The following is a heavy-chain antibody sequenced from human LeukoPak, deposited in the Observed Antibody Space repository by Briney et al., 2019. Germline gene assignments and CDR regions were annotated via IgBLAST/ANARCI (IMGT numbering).Heavy chain of an antibody. CDR2: IYHSGST. D-gene: IGHD3-22*01. J-gene: IGHJ4*02. Sequence: SETLSLTCTVSGYSISSGYCWGWIRQPPGKGLEWIGSIYHSGSTYYNPSPKSRVTISVDTSKNQFSLKLSSVTAADTAVYYCARMSRGNYYTFDYWGQGTLVTVSS. CDR3: ARMSRGNYYTFDY. CDR1: GYSISSGYC. V-gene: IGHV4-38-2*02.